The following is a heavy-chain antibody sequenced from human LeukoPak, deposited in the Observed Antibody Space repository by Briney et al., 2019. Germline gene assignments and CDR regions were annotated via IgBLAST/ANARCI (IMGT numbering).Heavy chain of an antibody. D-gene: IGHD2-2*02. CDR3: ARSSPHCSSTSCYNDAFDI. J-gene: IGHJ3*02. CDR1: GFTFSSYS. V-gene: IGHV3-21*01. CDR2: ISSSSSYI. Sequence: GGSLRLSCAASGFTFSSYSMNWVRQAPGKGLEWVSSISSSSSYIYYADSVKGRFTISGDNAKNSLYLQMNSLRAEDTAAYYCARSSPHCSSTSCYNDAFDIWGQGTMVTVSS.